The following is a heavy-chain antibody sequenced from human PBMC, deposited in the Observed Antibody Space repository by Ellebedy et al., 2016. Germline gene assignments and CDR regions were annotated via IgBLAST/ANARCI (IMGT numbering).Heavy chain of an antibody. CDR1: GFSLSTFT. V-gene: IGHV3-21*01. D-gene: IGHD3-22*01. CDR2: ISSSGNFL. CDR3: ARGGYYDSSGYYYFEY. Sequence: GESLKISXSASGFSLSTFTVQWVRQAPRKGLEWVSSISSSGNFLDYADSVRGRFTISRDNFKNTVYLQMNSLRLEDTAVYYCARGGYYDSSGYYYFEYWGQGTLVTVSS. J-gene: IGHJ4*02.